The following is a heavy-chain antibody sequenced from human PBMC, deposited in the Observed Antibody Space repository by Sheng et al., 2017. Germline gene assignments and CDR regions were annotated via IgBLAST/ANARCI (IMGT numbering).Heavy chain of an antibody. CDR3: ATDHGSYDILTGYKSPRDAFDI. Sequence: QVQLVQSGAEVKKPGASVKVSCKVSGYTLTELSMHWVRQAPGKGLEWMGGFDPEDGETIYAQKFQGRVTMTEDTSTDTAYMELSSLRSEDTAVYYCATDHGSYDILTGYKSPRDAFDIWGQGTMVT. CDR2: FDPEDGET. D-gene: IGHD3-9*01. CDR1: GYTLTELS. V-gene: IGHV1-24*01. J-gene: IGHJ3*02.